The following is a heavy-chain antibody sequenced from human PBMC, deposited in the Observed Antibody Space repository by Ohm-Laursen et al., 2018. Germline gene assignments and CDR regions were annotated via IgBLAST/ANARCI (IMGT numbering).Heavy chain of an antibody. CDR1: GGSISSGGYY. D-gene: IGHD3-22*01. CDR2: IYYSGGT. Sequence: SETLSLTCAVSGGSISSGGYYWSWIRPHPGKGLEWIGYIYYSGGTYYNPSLKSRVTISVDTSKNQFSLKLSSVTAADTAVYYCAGIGGWLYGMDVWGQGTTVTVSS. CDR3: AGIGGWLYGMDV. V-gene: IGHV4-31*11. J-gene: IGHJ6*02.